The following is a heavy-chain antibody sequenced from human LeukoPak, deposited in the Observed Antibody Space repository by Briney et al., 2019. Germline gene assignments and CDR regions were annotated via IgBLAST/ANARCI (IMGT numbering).Heavy chain of an antibody. CDR1: GGTFSSYA. CDR3: ARSPPSRSGSYYYTYYYYGMDV. CDR2: IIPIFGTA. V-gene: IGHV1-69*13. D-gene: IGHD3-10*01. Sequence: SVKVSCKASGGTFSSYAISWVRQAPGQGLEWMGGIIPIFGTANYAQKFQDRVTITADESTSTAYMDLSSLRSEDTAVYYCARSPPSRSGSYYYTYYYYGMDVWGQGTTVTVSS. J-gene: IGHJ6*02.